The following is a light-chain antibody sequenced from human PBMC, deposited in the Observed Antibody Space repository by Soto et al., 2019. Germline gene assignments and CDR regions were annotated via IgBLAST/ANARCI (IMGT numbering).Light chain of an antibody. CDR2: GAS. Sequence: EIVMTQSPATLSVSPGERATLSCRASQSVSGNLAWYQQKPGQAPRLLIYGASTRATGIPARFSGSGSGTEFTLPISSLQSEDFALYYCQQYNNWPPLTFGQGTKVEIK. CDR1: QSVSGN. CDR3: QQYNNWPPLT. J-gene: IGKJ1*01. V-gene: IGKV3-15*01.